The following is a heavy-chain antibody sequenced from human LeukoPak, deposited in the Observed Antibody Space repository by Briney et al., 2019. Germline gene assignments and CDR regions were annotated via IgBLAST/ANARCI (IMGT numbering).Heavy chain of an antibody. D-gene: IGHD3-10*01. J-gene: IGHJ4*02. V-gene: IGHV3-9*01. CDR1: GFTFDDYA. CDR2: ISWNSGSI. Sequence: GGSLRLSCAASGFTFDDYAMHWVRQAPGKGLEWVSGISWNSGSIGYADSVKGRFTISRDNAKNSLYLQMNSLRAEDTALYYCAKSGGPSITMVRGVDYWGQGTLVTVS. CDR3: AKSGGPSITMVRGVDY.